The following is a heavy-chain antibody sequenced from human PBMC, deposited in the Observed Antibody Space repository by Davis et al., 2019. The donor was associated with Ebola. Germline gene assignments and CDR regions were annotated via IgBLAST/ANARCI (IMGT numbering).Heavy chain of an antibody. J-gene: IGHJ4*02. CDR1: GFTFSSYA. CDR3: AKDQDMVVIPAAAPNPFDY. D-gene: IGHD2-2*01. CDR2: ISGSGGST. V-gene: IGHV3-23*01. Sequence: PGGSLRLSCAASGFTFSSYALSWVRQTPGKGLEWVSSISGSGGSTYYAASVKGRFAIARDNSKNTLYLQMHTLRAEDTALYFCAKDQDMVVIPAAAPNPFDYWGQGTLVFVSS.